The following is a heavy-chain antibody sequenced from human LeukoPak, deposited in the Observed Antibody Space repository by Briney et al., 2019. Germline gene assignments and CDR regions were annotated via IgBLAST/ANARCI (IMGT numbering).Heavy chain of an antibody. J-gene: IGHJ4*02. CDR1: GYTFTSYD. Sequence: ASVKVSCKASGYTFTSYDINWVRQATGQGLEWMGWMNPNSGNTGYAQKFQGRVTMTRNTSKSTAYMELSSLRSEDTAVYYCARDLYSSGWYVFDYWGQGTLVTVSS. V-gene: IGHV1-8*01. D-gene: IGHD6-19*01. CDR3: ARDLYSSGWYVFDY. CDR2: MNPNSGNT.